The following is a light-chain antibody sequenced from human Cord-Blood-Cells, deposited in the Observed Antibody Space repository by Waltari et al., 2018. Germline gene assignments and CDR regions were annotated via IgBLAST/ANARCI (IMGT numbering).Light chain of an antibody. CDR2: DVS. J-gene: IGLJ2*01. Sequence: QSALTQPASVSGSPGQSITISCPGTSSDVGGYNSVSWYQQHPGKAPKLMIYDVSNRPSGVSNRFSGSKSGNTASLTISGLQAEDEADYYCSSYTSSSRVFGGGTKLTVL. CDR3: SSYTSSSRV. V-gene: IGLV2-14*01. CDR1: SSDVGGYNS.